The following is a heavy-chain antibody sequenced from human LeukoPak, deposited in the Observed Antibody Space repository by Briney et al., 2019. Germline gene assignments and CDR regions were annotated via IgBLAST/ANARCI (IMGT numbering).Heavy chain of an antibody. V-gene: IGHV3-23*01. CDR3: AKDMTTVTTFPYY. Sequence: GGSLRLSXAASGFTFSSYAMSWVRQAPGKGLEWVSAISGSGGSTYYADSVKGRFTISRDNSKNTLYLQMNSLRAEDTAVYYFAKDMTTVTTFPYYWGQGTLVTVSS. D-gene: IGHD4-17*01. CDR1: GFTFSSYA. J-gene: IGHJ4*02. CDR2: ISGSGGST.